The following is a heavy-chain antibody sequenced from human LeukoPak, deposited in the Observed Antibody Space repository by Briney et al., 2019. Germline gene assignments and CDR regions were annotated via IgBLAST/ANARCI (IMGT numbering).Heavy chain of an antibody. CDR2: ISSTSAST. D-gene: IGHD3-10*01. CDR3: AKSAVVRGTTGTFDY. Sequence: GGSLRLSCAASGFTFSSSWMNWVRQAPGRGLEWVSGISSTSASTYYIDSVKGRFTISRDNSKNTLYLQMNSLGAEDTAVYYCAKSAVVRGTTGTFDYWGQGTLVTVSS. CDR1: GFTFSSSW. V-gene: IGHV3-23*01. J-gene: IGHJ4*02.